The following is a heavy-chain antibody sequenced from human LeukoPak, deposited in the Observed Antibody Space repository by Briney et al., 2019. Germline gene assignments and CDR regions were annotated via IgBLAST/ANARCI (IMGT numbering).Heavy chain of an antibody. CDR1: GYSFTSYW. Sequence: GESLKISCKGSGYSFTSYWIGWVRQMPGKGLEWVGIIYPGDSDTRYSPSFQGQVTISADKSISTAYLQWSSLKASDTAMYYCARLNVDTAMVLCAFDIWGQGTMVTVSS. D-gene: IGHD5-18*01. CDR3: ARLNVDTAMVLCAFDI. J-gene: IGHJ3*02. CDR2: IYPGDSDT. V-gene: IGHV5-51*01.